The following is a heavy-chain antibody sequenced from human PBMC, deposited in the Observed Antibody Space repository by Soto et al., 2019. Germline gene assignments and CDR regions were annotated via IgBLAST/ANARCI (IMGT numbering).Heavy chain of an antibody. CDR1: VFTFDDYA. D-gene: IGHD1-1*01. Sequence: PWGSLLLSCASSVFTFDDYAMAWVRQAPGKGLDWVSGISLNSGTIGYADSVNGRFTISKDNSKNSLYLQMKSLRAEDTALYYCAKDMGTGTHYYHYGMGVWGQGTTVTVSS. CDR3: AKDMGTGTHYYHYGMGV. CDR2: ISLNSGTI. V-gene: IGHV3-9*01. J-gene: IGHJ6*01.